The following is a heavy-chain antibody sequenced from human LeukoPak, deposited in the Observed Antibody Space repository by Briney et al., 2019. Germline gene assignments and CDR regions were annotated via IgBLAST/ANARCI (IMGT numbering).Heavy chain of an antibody. CDR1: GGSFSGYY. V-gene: IGHV4-34*01. J-gene: IGHJ4*02. Sequence: ASETLSLTCAVYGGSFSGYYWSWIRQPPGKGLEWIGEINHSGSTNYNPSLKSRVTMSIDTSKNQLSLNVNSVTAADTAVYYCARSPTKRVPEDYWGQGTLVTVSS. CDR3: ARSPTKRVPEDY. CDR2: INHSGST. D-gene: IGHD2-2*01.